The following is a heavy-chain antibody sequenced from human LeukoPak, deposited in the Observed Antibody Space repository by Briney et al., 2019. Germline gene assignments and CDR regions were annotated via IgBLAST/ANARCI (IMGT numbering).Heavy chain of an antibody. D-gene: IGHD3-16*01. CDR1: GYTFTSYG. J-gene: IGHJ4*02. CDR3: AREIRTSIDY. Sequence: ASVKVSCKASGYTFTSYGISWMRQAPGQGLEWMGWISGYDGNTNYAQKFQGRVTMTTDTSTSTAYMELRSLRSDDTAMYYCAREIRTSIDYWGQGTLVTVSS. CDR2: ISGYDGNT. V-gene: IGHV1-18*01.